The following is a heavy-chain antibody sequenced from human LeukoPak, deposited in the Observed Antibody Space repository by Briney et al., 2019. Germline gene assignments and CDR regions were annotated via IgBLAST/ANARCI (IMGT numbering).Heavy chain of an antibody. CDR1: GFTFSSYA. V-gene: IGHV3-23*01. J-gene: IGHJ4*02. D-gene: IGHD3-3*01. CDR3: ARDLHDFWSGSFDY. Sequence: GGSLRLSCAASGFTFSSYAMSWVRQAPGKGLEWVSAISGSGGSTYYADSVKGRFTISRDNSKNTLYLQTNSLRAEDTAVYYCARDLHDFWSGSFDYWGRGTLVTVSS. CDR2: ISGSGGST.